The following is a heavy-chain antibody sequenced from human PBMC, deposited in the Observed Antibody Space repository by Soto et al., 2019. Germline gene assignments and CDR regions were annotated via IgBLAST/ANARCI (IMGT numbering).Heavy chain of an antibody. D-gene: IGHD3-22*01. Sequence: GESRKISCKGSGYSCAGYWITWVRQNPGKGLEWLGRIDPSDSQTYYSPSFRGHVTISVPKSITTVFLQWSSLRASDTAMYYCARQIYDSDTGPNFQYYFDSWGQGTPVTVSS. V-gene: IGHV5-10-1*01. J-gene: IGHJ4*02. CDR2: IDPSDSQT. CDR1: GYSCAGYW. CDR3: ARQIYDSDTGPNFQYYFDS.